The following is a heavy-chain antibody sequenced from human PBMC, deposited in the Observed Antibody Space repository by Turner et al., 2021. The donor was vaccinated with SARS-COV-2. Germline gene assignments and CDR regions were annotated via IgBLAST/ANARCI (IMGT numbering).Heavy chain of an antibody. CDR2: IKQDGSET. CDR3: ARGSGWVADY. Sequence: EVQLAESGGGLVQPGGSMRLPCAASGFTFNNHWMNWVRQAPGKGLEWVAIIKQDGSETLYVDSVKGRFTISRDNAKNSLYLQMNSLRAEDTAIYYCARGSGWVADYWGQGTLVTVSS. D-gene: IGHD6-19*01. J-gene: IGHJ4*02. V-gene: IGHV3-7*01. CDR1: GFTFNNHW.